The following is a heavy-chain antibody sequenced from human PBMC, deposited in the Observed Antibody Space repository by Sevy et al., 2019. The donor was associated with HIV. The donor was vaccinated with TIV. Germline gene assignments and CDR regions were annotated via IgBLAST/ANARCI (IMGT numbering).Heavy chain of an antibody. D-gene: IGHD1-26*01. V-gene: IGHV4-59*08. Sequence: SETLSLTCTVSGGSITSLYWNWIQQPPGKGLEWIANIYYNGHINYNPSLKSRVTLSLDTSKNQFSLRLSSVTTADTAMYYCAGENAWGRGYSWGQRTLVTVSS. CDR1: GGSITSLY. CDR2: IYYNGHI. J-gene: IGHJ4*02. CDR3: AGENAWGRGYS.